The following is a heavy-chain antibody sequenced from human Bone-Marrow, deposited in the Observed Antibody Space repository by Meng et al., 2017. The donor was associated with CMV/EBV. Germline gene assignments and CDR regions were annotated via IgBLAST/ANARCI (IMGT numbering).Heavy chain of an antibody. CDR3: ASGQQLDGWGGGYYYDYGMDV. CDR1: GYTFTGHY. Sequence: ASVKVSCKASGYTFTGHYMHWVRQAPGQGLEWMGWINPNSGGTNYAQKFQGRVTMTRDTSISTAYMELSRLRSDDTAVYYFASGQQLDGWGGGYYYDYGMDVWGQGTTVTVYS. D-gene: IGHD6-13*01. CDR2: INPNSGGT. V-gene: IGHV1-2*02. J-gene: IGHJ6*02.